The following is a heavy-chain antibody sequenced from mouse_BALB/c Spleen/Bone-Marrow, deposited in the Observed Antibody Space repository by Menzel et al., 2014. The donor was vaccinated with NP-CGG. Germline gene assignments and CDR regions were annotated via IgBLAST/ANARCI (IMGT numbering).Heavy chain of an antibody. CDR1: GYTFTSYV. CDR2: IYPYNDVT. CDR3: AREGMITGDY. J-gene: IGHJ2*01. Sequence: EVKLMESGPELVKPGASVKMSCKASGYTFTSYVLHWVKQKPGQGLEWIGYIYPYNDVTKYNEKSKPKATLTSDKSSSTAYMELSSLTSEDSAVYYCAREGMITGDYWGQGTTLTVSS. D-gene: IGHD2-4*01. V-gene: IGHV1-14*01.